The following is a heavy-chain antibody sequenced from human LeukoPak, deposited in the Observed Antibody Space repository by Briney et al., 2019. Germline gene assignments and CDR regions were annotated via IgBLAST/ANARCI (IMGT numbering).Heavy chain of an antibody. CDR1: GGSLSSSSYY. J-gene: IGHJ4*02. CDR3: ARIYGDLQL. V-gene: IGHV4-39*07. D-gene: IGHD4-17*01. Sequence: PSETLSLTCTVSGGSLSSSSYYWGWIRQPPGRGLEWIGSIYYSGSTYYNPSLKSRVTISVDTSKNQFSLKLSSVTAADTAVYYCARIYGDLQLWGQGTLVTVSS. CDR2: IYYSGST.